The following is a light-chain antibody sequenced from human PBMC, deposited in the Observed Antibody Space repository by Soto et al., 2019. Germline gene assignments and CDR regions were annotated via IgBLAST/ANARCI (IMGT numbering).Light chain of an antibody. CDR1: SSDVGGYNY. CDR2: DVS. J-gene: IGLJ2*01. Sequence: QAVVTQPASVSGSPGQSITISCTGTSSDVGGYNYVSWYQQHPGKAPKLMIYDVSSRPSGVSNRFSGSKSGNTASLTISGLQPEDEADYYCSSYTGSSTKLFGGGTKVTVL. V-gene: IGLV2-14*03. CDR3: SSYTGSSTKL.